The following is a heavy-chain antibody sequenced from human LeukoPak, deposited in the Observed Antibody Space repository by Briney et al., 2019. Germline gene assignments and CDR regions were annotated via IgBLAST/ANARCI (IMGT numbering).Heavy chain of an antibody. J-gene: IGHJ3*02. Sequence: KSSETLSLTCTVSGGSISSYYWSWIRQPPGKGLEWIGYIYYSGSTNYNPSLKSRVTISVDTSKNQFSLKLSSVTAADTAVYYCARRTNDAFDIWGQGTMVTVSS. V-gene: IGHV4-59*08. CDR1: GGSISSYY. CDR3: ARRTNDAFDI. CDR2: IYYSGST. D-gene: IGHD3-3*01.